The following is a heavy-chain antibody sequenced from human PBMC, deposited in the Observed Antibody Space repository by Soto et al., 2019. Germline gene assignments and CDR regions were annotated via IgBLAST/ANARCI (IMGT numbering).Heavy chain of an antibody. J-gene: IGHJ4*02. D-gene: IGHD5-18*01. CDR2: IWYDGSNK. CDR1: GITFSSYG. Sequence: QVQLVESGGGVVQPGRSLRLSCAASGITFSSYGMHWVRQAPGKGLEWVAVIWYDGSNKFYADSVKGRFTISRDNSENTLYLQMNSLRVEDTAVYYCAREAERAMVPSHFDYWGQGTLVTVSS. V-gene: IGHV3-33*01. CDR3: AREAERAMVPSHFDY.